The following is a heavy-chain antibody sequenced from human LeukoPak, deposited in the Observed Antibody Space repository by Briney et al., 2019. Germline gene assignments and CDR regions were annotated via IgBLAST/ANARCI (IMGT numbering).Heavy chain of an antibody. CDR1: GGSISSYY. CDR2: IYYSGST. CDR3: ARGRPRRGYSYTFFDY. J-gene: IGHJ4*02. Sequence: ASETLSLTRTVSGGSISSYYWSWIRQPPGKGLEWIGYIYYSGSTNYNPSLKSRVTISVDTSKNQFSLKLSSVTAADTAVYYCARGRPRRGYSYTFFDYWGQGTLVTVSS. D-gene: IGHD5-18*01. V-gene: IGHV4-59*01.